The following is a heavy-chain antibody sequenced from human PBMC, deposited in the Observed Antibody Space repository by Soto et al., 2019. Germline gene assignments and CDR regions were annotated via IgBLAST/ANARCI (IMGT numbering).Heavy chain of an antibody. Sequence: PGGSLRLSCAASGFTFSSYEMNRVRQAPGKGLEWVSYISSSGSTIYYADSVKGRFTISRDNAKNSLYLQMNSLRAEDTAVYYCARGLRPWFVWGQGTLVTVSS. CDR3: ARGLRPWFV. J-gene: IGHJ4*02. V-gene: IGHV3-48*03. D-gene: IGHD3-10*01. CDR1: GFTFSSYE. CDR2: ISSSGSTI.